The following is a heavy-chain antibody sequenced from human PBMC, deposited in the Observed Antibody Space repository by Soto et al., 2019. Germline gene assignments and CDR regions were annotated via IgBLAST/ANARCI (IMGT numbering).Heavy chain of an antibody. CDR3: ARQGSNGAYYYYGMDV. D-gene: IGHD3-16*01. CDR2: IYPGDSDT. Sequence: PGESLKISCKGSGYRFSSYWIAWVRQTPGKGLEWMGIIYPGDSDTRYSPSFEGQVTMSADKSSSTAYPQWSSLKASDTAMYYCARQGSNGAYYYYGMDVWGQGTTVTVSS. J-gene: IGHJ6*02. V-gene: IGHV5-51*01. CDR1: GYRFSSYW.